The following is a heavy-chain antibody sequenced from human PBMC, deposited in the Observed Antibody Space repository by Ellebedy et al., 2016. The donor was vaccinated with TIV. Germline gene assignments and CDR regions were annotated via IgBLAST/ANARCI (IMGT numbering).Heavy chain of an antibody. CDR1: GGTFSSYA. CDR2: IIPILGIA. J-gene: IGHJ5*02. D-gene: IGHD2-2*01. CDR3: ARGDTSRDHPTKNWFDS. V-gene: IGHV1-69*04. Sequence: AASVKVSCKASGGTFSSYAISWVRQAPGQGLEWMGRIIPILGIANYAQKFQGRVTITADKSTSTAYMELSSLRSEDTAVYYCARGDTSRDHPTKNWFDSWGQGTLVTVSS.